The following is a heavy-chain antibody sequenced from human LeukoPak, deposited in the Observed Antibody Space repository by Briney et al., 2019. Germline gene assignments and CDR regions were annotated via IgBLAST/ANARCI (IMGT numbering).Heavy chain of an antibody. CDR2: FSASGGST. V-gene: IGHV3-23*01. J-gene: IGHJ4*02. Sequence: GGSLRLSCAASGFTFSSYAMSWVRQAPGKGLEWVSGFSASGGSTYYADSVKGRFTISRDNSKNTLYLQMNSLRAEDTAVYYCAKGNSGGYLMHFDYWGQGTLVTVSS. D-gene: IGHD1-26*01. CDR3: AKGNSGGYLMHFDY. CDR1: GFTFSSYA.